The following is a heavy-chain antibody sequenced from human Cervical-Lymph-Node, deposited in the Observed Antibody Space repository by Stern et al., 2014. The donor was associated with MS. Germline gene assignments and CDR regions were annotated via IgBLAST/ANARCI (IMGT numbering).Heavy chain of an antibody. V-gene: IGHV3-15*01. D-gene: IGHD1-26*01. Sequence: EVQLVESGGGLVKPGGSLRLSCAASGFTFNNAWMSWVRQPPGKGLEWVGRIRSKTDGGTTDYAAPLKGRFTISRDDSKNTLYLQMNSLKTEDTAVYYCTTLSGSFKLDYWGQGTLVTVSS. CDR3: TTLSGSFKLDY. CDR2: IRSKTDGGTT. CDR1: GFTFNNAW. J-gene: IGHJ4*02.